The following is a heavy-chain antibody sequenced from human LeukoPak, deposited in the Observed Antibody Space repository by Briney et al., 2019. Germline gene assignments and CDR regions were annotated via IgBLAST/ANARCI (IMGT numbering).Heavy chain of an antibody. CDR2: INPDGGNT. D-gene: IGHD5-24*01. CDR3: ARIRDGYNDAYDL. CDR1: GYTFTNSY. V-gene: IGHV1-46*01. J-gene: IGHJ3*01. Sequence: GASVTVSCKASGYTFTNSYIHWVRQAPGQVLEWMGLINPDGGNTNYAQNFQGRVTLTRDTSTRTVYMELSSLRSEDTAIYYCARIRDGYNDAYDLWGQGTVVTVPS.